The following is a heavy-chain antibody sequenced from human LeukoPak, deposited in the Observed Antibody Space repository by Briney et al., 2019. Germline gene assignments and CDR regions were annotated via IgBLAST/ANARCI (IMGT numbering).Heavy chain of an antibody. Sequence: GESLKISCWGFGYTFTNYWIGWVRQMPGKGLEWMGLIFPGDSNTRYSASFQGQVTMSADKSISTAYLQWSGLKASDTAVYYCARLDYDSDGYIWFDRWGQGTLVTVS. D-gene: IGHD3-22*01. V-gene: IGHV5-51*01. J-gene: IGHJ5*02. CDR2: IFPGDSNT. CDR3: ARLDYDSDGYIWFDR. CDR1: GYTFTNYW.